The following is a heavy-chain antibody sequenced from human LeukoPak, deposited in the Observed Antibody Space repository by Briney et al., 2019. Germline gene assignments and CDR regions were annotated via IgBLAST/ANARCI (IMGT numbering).Heavy chain of an antibody. CDR3: ARERRYYYDSSGYYWVFDY. D-gene: IGHD3-22*01. Sequence: TETLSLTCTVSGGSISSYYWSWIRQPPGKGLEWIGYIYYSGSTNYNRSLKSRVTISVDTSKNQFSLKLSSVTAADTAVYYCARERRYYYDSSGYYWVFDYWGQGTLVTVSS. CDR1: GGSISSYY. CDR2: IYYSGST. J-gene: IGHJ4*02. V-gene: IGHV4-59*12.